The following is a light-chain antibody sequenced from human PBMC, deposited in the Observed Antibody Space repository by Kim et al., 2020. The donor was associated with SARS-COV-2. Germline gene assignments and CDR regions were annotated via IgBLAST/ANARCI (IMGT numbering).Light chain of an antibody. CDR2: DAS. CDR3: QQRSTWPPWT. Sequence: SQAERTTTSRRASKSVSSYLSWYQQKPGQAPRLLIYDASNRAPSIPARLSGSGCATDLTLTISSLEPEEFAVYYCQQRSTWPPWTFGQGTKVDIK. J-gene: IGKJ1*01. CDR1: KSVSSY. V-gene: IGKV3-11*01.